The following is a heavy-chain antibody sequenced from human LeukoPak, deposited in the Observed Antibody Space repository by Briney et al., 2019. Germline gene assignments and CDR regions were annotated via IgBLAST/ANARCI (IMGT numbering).Heavy chain of an antibody. CDR3: ARLGRFTMVRGVIITSNWFDP. Sequence: ASVKVSCKASGYTFTSYGISWVRQAPGQGLEWMGWISAYNGNTNYAQKLQGRVTMTTDTSPSTAYMELRSLRSDDTAVYYCARLGRFTMVRGVIITSNWFDPWGQGTLVTVSS. V-gene: IGHV1-18*01. CDR1: GYTFTSYG. D-gene: IGHD3-10*01. J-gene: IGHJ5*02. CDR2: ISAYNGNT.